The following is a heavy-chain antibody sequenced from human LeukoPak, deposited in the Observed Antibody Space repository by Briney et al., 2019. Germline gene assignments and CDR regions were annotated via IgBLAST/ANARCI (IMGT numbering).Heavy chain of an antibody. D-gene: IGHD5-18*01. CDR3: ASARYSRYYYGMDV. V-gene: IGHV3-53*01. Sequence: PGGSLRLSCAASGFTVSSNYMSWVRQAPGKGLEWASVIYSGGSTYYADSVKGRFTISRDNSKNTLYLQMNSLRAEDTAVYYCASARYSRYYYGMDVWGQGTTVTVSS. CDR1: GFTVSSNY. CDR2: IYSGGST. J-gene: IGHJ6*02.